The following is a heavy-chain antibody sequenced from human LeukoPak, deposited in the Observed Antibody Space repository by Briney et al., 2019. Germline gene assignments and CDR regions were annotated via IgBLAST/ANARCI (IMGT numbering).Heavy chain of an antibody. J-gene: IGHJ5*02. CDR2: IYYSGST. V-gene: IGHV4-61*01. CDR3: ARVLSIVATVERWFDP. CDR1: GGSVSSGSYY. D-gene: IGHD5-12*01. Sequence: KPSETLSLTCTVSGGSVSSGSYYWSWIRQPPGKGLEWIGYIYYSGSTNYNPSLKSRVTISIDTSKNQFSLKLSSVTAADTAVYYCARVLSIVATVERWFDPWGQGTLVTVPS.